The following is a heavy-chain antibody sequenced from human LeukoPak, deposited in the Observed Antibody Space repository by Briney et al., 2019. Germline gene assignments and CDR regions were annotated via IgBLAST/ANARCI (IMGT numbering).Heavy chain of an antibody. J-gene: IGHJ5*02. D-gene: IGHD2-15*01. CDR3: ARHSYCNGGSFYRVDWFGP. CDR1: GGSISSYY. V-gene: IGHV4-59*08. Sequence: SETLSLTCTVSGGSISSYYWSWLRQPPGKGLEWIGYIYYSGSTNYNPSLKSRVTISVDTSKNQFSLKLSSVTAADTAVYYCARHSYCNGGSFYRVDWFGPWGQGTLVTVSS. CDR2: IYYSGST.